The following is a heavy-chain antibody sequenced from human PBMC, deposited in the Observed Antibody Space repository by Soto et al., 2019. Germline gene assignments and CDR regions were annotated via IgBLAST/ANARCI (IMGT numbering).Heavy chain of an antibody. V-gene: IGHV2-5*02. Sequence: QITLKESGPTLVKPTQTLAMTCTFSGLRRSTSGVGVGWIRQPPGKALEWLALIYWDDDKRYSPSLKSRLTITKDTSKNQVVLTMTNTDPVDTATYYCARYGDYFDYWGQGTLVTVSS. CDR2: IYWDDDK. J-gene: IGHJ4*02. D-gene: IGHD4-17*01. CDR3: ARYGDYFDY. CDR1: GLRRSTSGVG.